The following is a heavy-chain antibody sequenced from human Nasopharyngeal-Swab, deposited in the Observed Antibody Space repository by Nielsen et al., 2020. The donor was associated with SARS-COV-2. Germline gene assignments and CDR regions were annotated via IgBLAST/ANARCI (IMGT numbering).Heavy chain of an antibody. CDR3: ARDYYDSSGYYVFDY. CDR1: GGTFSSYA. J-gene: IGHJ4*02. D-gene: IGHD3-22*01. Sequence: SVKVSCKASGGTFSSYAISWVRQAPGQGLEWMGGIIPIFGTANYAQKFQGRVTITADESTSTAYMELSSLRSDDTAVYYCARDYYDSSGYYVFDYWGQGTLVTVSS. V-gene: IGHV1-69*13. CDR2: IIPIFGTA.